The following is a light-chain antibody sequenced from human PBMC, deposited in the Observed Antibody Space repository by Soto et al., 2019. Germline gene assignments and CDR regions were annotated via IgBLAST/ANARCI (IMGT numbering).Light chain of an antibody. J-gene: IGKJ5*01. V-gene: IGKV3-20*01. CDR1: QSISSDH. CDR3: QLYGRSIT. CDR2: GAS. Sequence: EIVLTQSPGILSLSPGERATLACRASQSISSDHLAWYQQRPGQSPRLLIYGASTRATGVPARFSGSGSGTDFTLTITRLEPEDFAVYYCQLYGRSITFGQGTRLEIK.